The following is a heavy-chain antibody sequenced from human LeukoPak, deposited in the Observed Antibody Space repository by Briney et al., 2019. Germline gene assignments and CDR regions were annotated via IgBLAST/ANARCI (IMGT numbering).Heavy chain of an antibody. V-gene: IGHV1-8*01. CDR1: GYTFTSYD. J-gene: IGHJ4*02. CDR3: ARNFDWLSLEDY. D-gene: IGHD3-9*01. CDR2: MNPNSGNT. Sequence: ASVKVSCTASGYTFTSYDINWVRQATGQGLEWMGWMNPNSGNTGYAQKFQGRVTMTRNTSISTAYMELSSLRSEDTAVYYCARNFDWLSLEDYWGQGTLVTVSS.